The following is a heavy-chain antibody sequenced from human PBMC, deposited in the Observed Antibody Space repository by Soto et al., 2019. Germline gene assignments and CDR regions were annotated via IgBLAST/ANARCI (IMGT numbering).Heavy chain of an antibody. Sequence: GGSLRLSCAASGFTFSSNYMSWVRQAPGKGLEWVSVIYSRGSTYYSNSVKGRFTISRQNSKNTLYLQMNSLRAEDTVVYYCARDRFYDYNGRDAFDIWGQGTMVTVSS. V-gene: IGHV3-53*04. D-gene: IGHD3-16*01. CDR1: GFTFSSNY. CDR2: IYSRGST. J-gene: IGHJ3*02. CDR3: ARDRFYDYNGRDAFDI.